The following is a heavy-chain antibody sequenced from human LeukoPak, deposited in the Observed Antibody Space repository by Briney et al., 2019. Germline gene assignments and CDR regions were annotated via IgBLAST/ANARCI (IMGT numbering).Heavy chain of an antibody. CDR3: AKSNGYGLVDI. CDR2: IFYRGGT. V-gene: IGHV4-59*12. J-gene: IGHJ3*02. Sequence: SETLSLTCTVSGGSISSYYWRWIRQTPGKGLEWIANIFYRGGTYHSPSLKSRVTISLDTSRNQFSLNLNSVTAADTAVYYCAKSNGYGLVDIWGQGTMVTVSS. D-gene: IGHD3-10*01. CDR1: GGSISSYY.